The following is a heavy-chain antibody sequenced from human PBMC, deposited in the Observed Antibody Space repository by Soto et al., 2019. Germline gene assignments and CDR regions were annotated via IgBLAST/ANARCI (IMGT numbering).Heavy chain of an antibody. D-gene: IGHD1-26*01. Sequence: PGGSLRLSCAASGFTFSTYGIHWVRQAPGKGLEWVSSIGTSGSYIYDTDSVKGRFTISRDNTKDSLYLQMNSLRAEDTAIYYCARGSAFIGLDYWGQGT. V-gene: IGHV3-21*01. J-gene: IGHJ4*02. CDR1: GFTFSTYG. CDR3: ARGSAFIGLDY. CDR2: IGTSGSYI.